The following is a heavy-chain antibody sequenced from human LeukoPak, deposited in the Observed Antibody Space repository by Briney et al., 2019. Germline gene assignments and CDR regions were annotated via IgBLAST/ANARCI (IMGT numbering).Heavy chain of an antibody. CDR2: ISYDGSNK. D-gene: IGHD3-16*02. V-gene: IGHV3-30*03. CDR3: ARDSYDYVWGSYRPNWFDP. CDR1: GFTFSSYG. Sequence: GRSLRLSCAASGFTFSSYGMHWVRQAPGKGLEWVAVISYDGSNKYYADSVKGRFTISRDNSKNTLYLQMNSLRAEDTAVYYCARDSYDYVWGSYRPNWFDPWGQGTLVTVSS. J-gene: IGHJ5*02.